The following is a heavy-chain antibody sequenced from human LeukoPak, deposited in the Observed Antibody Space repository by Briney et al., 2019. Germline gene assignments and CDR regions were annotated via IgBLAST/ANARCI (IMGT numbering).Heavy chain of an antibody. CDR3: AREGVVVPAAMRGFDY. D-gene: IGHD2-2*01. J-gene: IGHJ4*02. CDR2: IIPIFGTA. CDR1: GGTFSSYA. V-gene: IGHV1-69*06. Sequence: ASVKVSCKASGGTFSSYAISWVRQAPGQGLEWMGGIIPIFGTANYAQKFQGRVTITADKSTSTAYMELSSLRSEDTAVYYCAREGVVVPAAMRGFDYWGQGTLVTVSS.